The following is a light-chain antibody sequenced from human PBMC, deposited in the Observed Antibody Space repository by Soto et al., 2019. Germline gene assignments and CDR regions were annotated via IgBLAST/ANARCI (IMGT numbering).Light chain of an antibody. CDR3: AAWDNSLSVL. V-gene: IGLV1-47*02. CDR1: SSDIGGYGY. J-gene: IGLJ3*02. CDR2: SNN. Sequence: QSALTQPRSVSGSPGQSVTISCTGTSSDIGGYGYVSWYQQLPGTAPKLLIYSNNQRPSGVPDRFSGSKSGTSASLAISGLRSEDEADYYCAAWDNSLSVLFGGGTKLTVL.